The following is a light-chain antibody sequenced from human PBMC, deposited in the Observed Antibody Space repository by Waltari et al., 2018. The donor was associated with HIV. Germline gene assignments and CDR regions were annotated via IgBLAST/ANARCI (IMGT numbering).Light chain of an antibody. J-gene: IGLJ3*02. CDR1: TYDVGYYNF. Sequence: QSVLTQPASVSGSPGQSITISCTATTYDVGYYNFVSWFQQSPGKAPNLLLFEVSRRPAGVSHRFSGSKSGNTASLTISGLLDEDDGFYYCCAYTMGATLVFGGGTKVTVL. V-gene: IGLV2-14*01. CDR3: CAYTMGATLV. CDR2: EVS.